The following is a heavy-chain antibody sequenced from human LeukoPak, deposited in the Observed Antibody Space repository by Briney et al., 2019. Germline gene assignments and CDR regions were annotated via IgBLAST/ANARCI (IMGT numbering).Heavy chain of an antibody. V-gene: IGHV1-2*02. CDR1: GYTFTGYY. D-gene: IGHD2-2*01. J-gene: IGHJ4*02. Sequence: ASVKVSCKASGYTFTGYYMHWVRQAPGQGLEWMGWINPNSGGTNYAQEFQGRVTMTRDTSISTAYMELSRLRSDDTAVYYCARARIPNNKLVVVPAAMGYWGQGTLVTVSS. CDR3: ARARIPNNKLVVVPAAMGY. CDR2: INPNSGGT.